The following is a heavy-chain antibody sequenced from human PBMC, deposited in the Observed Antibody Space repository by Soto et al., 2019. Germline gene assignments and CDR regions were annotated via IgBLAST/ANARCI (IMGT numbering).Heavy chain of an antibody. CDR1: GYTFTSYD. J-gene: IGHJ4*02. CDR3: ASFGVRVATQTTVYFDY. Sequence: ASVKVSCKASGYTFTSYDINWVRQATGQGLEWMGWMNPNSGNTGYAQKFQGRVTMTRNTSISTAYMELSSLRSEDTAVYYCASFGVRVATQTTVYFDYWGQGTLVTVSS. CDR2: MNPNSGNT. D-gene: IGHD5-12*01. V-gene: IGHV1-8*01.